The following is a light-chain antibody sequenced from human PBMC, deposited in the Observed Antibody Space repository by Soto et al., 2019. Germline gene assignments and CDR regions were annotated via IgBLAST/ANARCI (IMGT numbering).Light chain of an antibody. V-gene: IGKV2-28*01. Sequence: DIVMTQSPLSLLVTPGEPASISCRSSQSLLHSNGYNYLDWYLQKPGQSPQLLIYLGSNRASGVPDRLSGSGSGTDFTLKISRVEAEDVRLYYCMQVLQTPYTFGRGTKLEIK. CDR3: MQVLQTPYT. J-gene: IGKJ2*01. CDR2: LGS. CDR1: QSLLHSNGYNY.